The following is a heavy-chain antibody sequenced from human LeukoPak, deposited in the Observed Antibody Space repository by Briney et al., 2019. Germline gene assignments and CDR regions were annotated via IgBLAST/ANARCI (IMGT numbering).Heavy chain of an antibody. V-gene: IGHV4-61*02. Sequence: SETLSLTCTVSGGSISSSSYYWGWIRQPAGKGLEWIGRIYTSGSTNYNPSLKSRVTMSVDTSKNQFSLKLSSVTAADTAVYYCARDKSRTYGSADAFDIWGQGTMVTVSS. D-gene: IGHD3-10*01. J-gene: IGHJ3*02. CDR2: IYTSGST. CDR3: ARDKSRTYGSADAFDI. CDR1: GGSISSSSYY.